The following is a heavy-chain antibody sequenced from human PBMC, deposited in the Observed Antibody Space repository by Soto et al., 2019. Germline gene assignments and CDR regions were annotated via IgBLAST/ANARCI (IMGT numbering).Heavy chain of an antibody. CDR3: ARDGWGSNWYFDL. Sequence: LRLSCGAPGVTFKDYGMHWVRQAPGKGLEGVAVISYDGKQTYYADSVKGRFTISKDKSKRTLFLQMNSLRVDDTAVYYCARDGWGSNWYFDLWGRGTLVTVSS. D-gene: IGHD3-16*01. CDR1: GVTFKDYG. CDR2: ISYDGKQT. J-gene: IGHJ2*01. V-gene: IGHV3-30*03.